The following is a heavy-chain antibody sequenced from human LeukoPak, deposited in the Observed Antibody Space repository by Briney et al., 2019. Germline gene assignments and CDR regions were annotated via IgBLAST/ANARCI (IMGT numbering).Heavy chain of an antibody. V-gene: IGHV3-21*04. D-gene: IGHD3-10*01. CDR2: ISSSSSYI. Sequence: GGSPRLSCAVSGFTFSSNSMNWVRQAPGKGLEWVSSISSSSSYIYYADSVKGRFTISRDNAKNSLYLQMNSLRAEDTAIYYCAIDTTYYYGSGSSYFDYWGQGTLVTVSS. J-gene: IGHJ4*02. CDR3: AIDTTYYYGSGSSYFDY. CDR1: GFTFSSNS.